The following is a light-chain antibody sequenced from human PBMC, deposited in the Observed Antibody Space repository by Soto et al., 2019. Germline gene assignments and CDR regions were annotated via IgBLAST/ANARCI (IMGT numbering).Light chain of an antibody. CDR1: QSVTNSF. Sequence: IGLAQSAGTLSLTQGERATLSCRASQSVTNSFLAWYQQKPGQAPRLLIYGASRRATGIPDRFTGSGSGTDFTLTISRLEPEDFAVYYCQQYVSSPWAFGQGTKVDI. V-gene: IGKV3-20*01. CDR3: QQYVSSPWA. J-gene: IGKJ1*01. CDR2: GAS.